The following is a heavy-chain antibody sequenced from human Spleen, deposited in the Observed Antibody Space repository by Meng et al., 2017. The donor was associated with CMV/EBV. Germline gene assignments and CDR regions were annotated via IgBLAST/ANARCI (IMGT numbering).Heavy chain of an antibody. CDR3: AKIAASDY. J-gene: IGHJ4*02. D-gene: IGHD6-25*01. CDR2: ISSSSSYI. Sequence: GESLKISCGASGFTFSSYWMSWVRQAPGKGLEWVSSISSSSSYIYYADSVKGRFTISRDNAKNSLYLQMNSLRAEDTAVYYCAKIAASDYWGQGTLVTVSS. V-gene: IGHV3-21*01. CDR1: GFTFSSYW.